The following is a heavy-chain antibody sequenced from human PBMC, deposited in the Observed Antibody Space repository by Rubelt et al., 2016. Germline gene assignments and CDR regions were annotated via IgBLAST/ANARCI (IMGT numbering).Heavy chain of an antibody. CDR3: ARVDPNGWFDP. CDR1: GFTVSTNH. J-gene: IGHJ5*02. V-gene: IGHV3-66*01. CDR2: IYSGGGS. Sequence: EVPLVESGGGLVQPGGSLRLSCAASGFTVSTNHMSWVRQAPGKGLECVSIIYSGGGSYYADSVKGRFTISRDNSKNTLNLQMNSLRAEDTAVYYCARVDPNGWFDPWGQGTLVTVSS. D-gene: IGHD2-8*01.